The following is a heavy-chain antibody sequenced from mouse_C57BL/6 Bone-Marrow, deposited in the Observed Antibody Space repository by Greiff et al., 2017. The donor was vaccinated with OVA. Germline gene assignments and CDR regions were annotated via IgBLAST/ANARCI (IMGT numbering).Heavy chain of an antibody. Sequence: QVQLKESGAELMKPGASVKLSCKATGYTFTGYWIEWVKQRPGHGLEWIGEILPGSGGTNYNEKFKGKATFTADTSSNTAYMQLSSLTTEESAVYSGAYYYGSSDWYFDVWGTGTTVTVSS. J-gene: IGHJ1*03. CDR2: ILPGSGGT. CDR1: GYTFTGYW. CDR3: AYYYGSSDWYFDV. D-gene: IGHD1-1*01. V-gene: IGHV1-9*01.